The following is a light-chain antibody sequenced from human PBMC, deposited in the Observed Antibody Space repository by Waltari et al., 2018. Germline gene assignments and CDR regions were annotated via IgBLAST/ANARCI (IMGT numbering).Light chain of an antibody. V-gene: IGLV6-57*03. Sequence: FMLPQPPSLSESPGETVTLSCTRSTGGIACNDVRWYQQRPGSAPTIVIYEDDQRPSGVNDRFSGSIDMSSNAASLTISGLETEDEADYYCQSYDASVIFGGGTRLTVL. J-gene: IGLJ2*01. CDR3: QSYDASVI. CDR1: TGGIACND. CDR2: EDD.